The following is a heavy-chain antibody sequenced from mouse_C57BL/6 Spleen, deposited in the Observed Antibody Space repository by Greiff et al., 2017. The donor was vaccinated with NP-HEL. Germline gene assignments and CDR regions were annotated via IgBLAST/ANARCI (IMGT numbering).Heavy chain of an antibody. CDR3: ARVGRRYAMDY. CDR1: GFTFSDYY. J-gene: IGHJ4*01. V-gene: IGHV5-16*01. Sequence: EVKLVESEGGLVQPGSSMKLSCTASGFTFSDYYMAWVRQVPEKGLEWVANINYDGSSTYYLDSLKSRFIISRDNAKNILYLQMSSLKSEDTATYYCARVGRRYAMDYWGQGTSVTVSS. CDR2: INYDGSST.